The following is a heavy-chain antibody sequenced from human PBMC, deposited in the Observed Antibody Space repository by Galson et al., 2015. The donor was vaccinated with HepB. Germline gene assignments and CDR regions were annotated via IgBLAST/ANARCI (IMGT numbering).Heavy chain of an antibody. CDR2: ISYDGTDK. Sequence: SLRLSCAASGFNFSNYGMHWVRQAPGKGLEWVAIISYDGTDKHLRDSVEGRFTISRDNSEDTLYLQMNNLRSEDTAIYYCARSNAIFGVVTHFDYWGPGTQVTVSS. V-gene: IGHV3-30*03. CDR3: ARSNAIFGVVTHFDY. J-gene: IGHJ4*02. D-gene: IGHD3-3*01. CDR1: GFNFSNYG.